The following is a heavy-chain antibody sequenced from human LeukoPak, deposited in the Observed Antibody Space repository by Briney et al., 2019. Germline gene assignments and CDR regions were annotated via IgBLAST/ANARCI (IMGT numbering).Heavy chain of an antibody. CDR3: ARHRYDSSGYYSGLFDY. CDR1: GGSISSYY. CDR2: IYYSGST. Sequence: PSETLSLTCTVSGGSISSYYWSWIRQPPGKGLEWIGYIYYSGSTNYNPSLKSRVTISVDTSKNQFSLKLSSVTAADTAVYYCARHRYDSSGYYSGLFDYWGQGTLVTVSS. J-gene: IGHJ4*02. V-gene: IGHV4-59*08. D-gene: IGHD3-22*01.